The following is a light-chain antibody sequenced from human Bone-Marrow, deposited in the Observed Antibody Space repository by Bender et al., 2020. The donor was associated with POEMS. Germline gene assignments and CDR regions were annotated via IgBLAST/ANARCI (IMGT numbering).Light chain of an antibody. V-gene: IGLV3-25*03. CDR1: ALPKQY. Sequence: SYELTQPPSLSVSPGQTARIACSGDALPKQYAYWYQKKPGQAPVLLIYKDTERPSGLPERISGSSSGTIVTLTINGVQAEDEADYYCQSADSSGAYRVFGGGTKLTVL. J-gene: IGLJ3*02. CDR2: KDT. CDR3: QSADSSGAYRV.